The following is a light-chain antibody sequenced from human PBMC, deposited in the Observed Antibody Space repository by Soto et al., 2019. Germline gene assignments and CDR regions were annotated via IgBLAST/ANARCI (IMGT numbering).Light chain of an antibody. CDR1: NSNIGTSD. Sequence: QSVLTQVPSVSAAPGQKVTITCSGSNSNIGTSDVSWYQQLPGTAPKLLIYDNSKRPAGISDRFSGSKSGTSVTLGITGLQTGDEAEYYCGTWDSSLRGGVFGGGTKLTVL. CDR3: GTWDSSLRGGV. V-gene: IGLV1-51*01. CDR2: DNS. J-gene: IGLJ2*01.